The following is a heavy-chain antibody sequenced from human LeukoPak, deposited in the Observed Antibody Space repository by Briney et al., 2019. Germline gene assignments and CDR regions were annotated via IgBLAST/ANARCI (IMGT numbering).Heavy chain of an antibody. V-gene: IGHV3-21*01. J-gene: IGHJ5*02. D-gene: IGHD2-2*01. CDR1: GVTFSSYT. CDR2: SSISSGYI. CDR3: ARDLAGLGYCSSTSCYRGTNWFDP. Sequence: GGSLRLSCAASGVTFSSYTMNWVRQAPGQGLERVSFSSISSGYINYADSVKSRFTISRDNAKNSLYLQMNSLRAEDTAVYYCARDLAGLGYCSSTSCYRGTNWFDPWGQGTLVTVSS.